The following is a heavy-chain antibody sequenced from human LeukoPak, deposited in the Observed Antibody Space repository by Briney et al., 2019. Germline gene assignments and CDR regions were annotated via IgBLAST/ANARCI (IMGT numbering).Heavy chain of an antibody. Sequence: GGSLRLSCAASGFTLSRHDVHWVRQAPGKGLEWVAHILYDGSTKDFADSVKGRFAISRDNSKHTVSLQMNSLRFEDTATYYCARERWGDAFDLWGRGTTVTVS. V-gene: IGHV3-30*19. D-gene: IGHD3-16*01. J-gene: IGHJ3*01. CDR3: ARERWGDAFDL. CDR2: ILYDGSTK. CDR1: GFTLSRHD.